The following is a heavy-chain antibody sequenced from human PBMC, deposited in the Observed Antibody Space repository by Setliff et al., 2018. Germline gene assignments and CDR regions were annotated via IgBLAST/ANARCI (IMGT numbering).Heavy chain of an antibody. CDR2: IYYRGST. CDR3: AAVGIATGGGWFDP. V-gene: IGHV4-59*01. J-gene: IGHJ5*02. CDR1: GGSIRDYY. Sequence: KPSETLSLTCTVSGGSIRDYYWNWIRQSPGKGLEWIGYIYYRGSTNYNSSLKSRVTISIDMSTNQFSLKLTSATAADTAIYFCAAVGIATGGGWFDPWGRGTLVTVSS. D-gene: IGHD2-21*01.